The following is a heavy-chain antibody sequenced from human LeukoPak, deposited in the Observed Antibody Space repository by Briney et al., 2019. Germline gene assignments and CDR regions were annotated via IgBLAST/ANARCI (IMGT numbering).Heavy chain of an antibody. D-gene: IGHD3-10*01. CDR2: ISYDGSNK. Sequence: PGRSLRLSCAASGFTFSSYAMHWVRQAPGKGLEWVAVISYDGSNKYYADSVKGRFTISRDNSKNTLYLQMNSLRAEDTAVYYCAKGLYGSGTPFDPWGQGTLVTVSS. V-gene: IGHV3-30*04. CDR1: GFTFSSYA. J-gene: IGHJ5*02. CDR3: AKGLYGSGTPFDP.